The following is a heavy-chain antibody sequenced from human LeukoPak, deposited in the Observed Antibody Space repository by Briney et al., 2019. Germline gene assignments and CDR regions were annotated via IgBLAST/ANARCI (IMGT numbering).Heavy chain of an antibody. Sequence: PSETLSLTCAVYGGSFSGYYWSWIRQPPGKGLEWIGEINHSGSTNYNPSLKSRVTISVDTSKNQFSLKLSSVTAADTAVYYCARRGRWLQSSSFDYWGQGTLVTVSS. CDR3: ARRGRWLQSSSFDY. V-gene: IGHV4-34*01. D-gene: IGHD5-24*01. CDR1: GGSFSGYY. CDR2: INHSGST. J-gene: IGHJ4*02.